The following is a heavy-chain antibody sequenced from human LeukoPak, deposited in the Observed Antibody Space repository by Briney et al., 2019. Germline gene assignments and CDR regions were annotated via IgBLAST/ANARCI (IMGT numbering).Heavy chain of an antibody. CDR1: GFTFSSYA. CDR3: AKKDRYSSGWYDGYFQH. D-gene: IGHD6-19*01. Sequence: GGSLRLSCAASGFTFSSYAMNWVRQAPGKGLEWVSAIIGSGGSTYYADSVKGRFTISRDNSKNTLYLQMNSLRAEDTAVYYCAKKDRYSSGWYDGYFQHWGQGTLVTVSS. J-gene: IGHJ1*01. CDR2: IIGSGGST. V-gene: IGHV3-23*01.